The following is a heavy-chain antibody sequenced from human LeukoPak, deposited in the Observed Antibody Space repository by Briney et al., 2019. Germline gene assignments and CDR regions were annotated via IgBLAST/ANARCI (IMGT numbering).Heavy chain of an antibody. J-gene: IGHJ4*02. CDR1: GFDFSTSW. CDR3: AKERSGDIAAAANY. Sequence: GGSLRLSCAASGFDFSTSWMTWVRQAPGKGLEWVSTISGSGGGTYYADSVKGRFTISRDNSKNTLYVQMNSLRAEDTAVYHCAKERSGDIAAAANYWGLGTQVTVSS. V-gene: IGHV3-23*01. CDR2: ISGSGGGT. D-gene: IGHD6-13*01.